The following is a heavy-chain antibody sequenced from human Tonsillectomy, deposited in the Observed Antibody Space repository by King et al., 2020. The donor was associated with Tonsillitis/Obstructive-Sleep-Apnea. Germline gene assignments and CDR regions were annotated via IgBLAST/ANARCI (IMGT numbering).Heavy chain of an antibody. V-gene: IGHV4-34*01. CDR2: INHSGST. Sequence: VQLQQWGAGLLKPSETLSVTCAVYGGSFSGYYWSWIRQPPGKGLEWIGEINHSGSTNYNPSLKSRVTISLDMSKNQFSLKLTSVTAADTAVYYCARLDSAVVPAAMSDAFDIWGQGTMVTVSS. CDR1: GGSFSGYY. CDR3: ARLDSAVVPAAMSDAFDI. D-gene: IGHD2-2*03. J-gene: IGHJ3*02.